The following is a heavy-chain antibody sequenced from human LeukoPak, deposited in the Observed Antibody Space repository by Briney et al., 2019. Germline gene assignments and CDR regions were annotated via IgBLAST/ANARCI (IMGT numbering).Heavy chain of an antibody. J-gene: IGHJ5*02. D-gene: IGHD3-9*01. V-gene: IGHV4-31*03. CDR1: GGSISSGGYY. Sequence: PSETLSLTCTVSGGSISSGGYYWSWIRQHPGKGLEWIGYIYYSGSTYYNPSLKSRVTISVDTSKNQFSLKLSSVTAADTAVYYCARRYYDILTGYYSNWFDPWGQGTLVTVSS. CDR3: ARRYYDILTGYYSNWFDP. CDR2: IYYSGST.